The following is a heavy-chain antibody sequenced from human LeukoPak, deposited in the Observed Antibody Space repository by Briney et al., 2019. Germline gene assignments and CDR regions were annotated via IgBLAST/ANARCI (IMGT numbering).Heavy chain of an antibody. CDR1: GFTFSSYA. J-gene: IGHJ4*02. Sequence: GGSLRLSCAASGFTFSSYAMSWVRQAPGKGLEWVSATSGISTNTYYADSVKGRFTISRDNSKNMVYLQMNSLRGEDTAVYYCAKGQGITIYGVVTNFDYWGQGILVTVSS. V-gene: IGHV3-23*01. D-gene: IGHD3-3*01. CDR2: TSGISTNT. CDR3: AKGQGITIYGVVTNFDY.